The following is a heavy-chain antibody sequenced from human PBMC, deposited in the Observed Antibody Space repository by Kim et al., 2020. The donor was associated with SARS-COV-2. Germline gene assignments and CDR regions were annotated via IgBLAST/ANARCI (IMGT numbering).Heavy chain of an antibody. Sequence: GGSLRLSCAVSGFSFPNAWMSWVRQPPGKGPEWVGRIANKAEGGFPDHAASVRNRFTISRDDSKYMLYLDMSSLQTDDTGVYYCTWYDGGSGWHWGQGTLVTVSS. D-gene: IGHD6-19*01. CDR2: IANKAEGGFP. CDR3: TWYDGGSGWH. CDR1: GFSFPNAW. J-gene: IGHJ4*02. V-gene: IGHV3-15*04.